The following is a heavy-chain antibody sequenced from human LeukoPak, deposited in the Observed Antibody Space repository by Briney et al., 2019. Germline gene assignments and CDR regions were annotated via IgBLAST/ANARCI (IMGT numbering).Heavy chain of an antibody. J-gene: IGHJ5*02. Sequence: SETLSLTCTVSGGSISSYYWSWIRQPPGKGLEWIGYIYYSGSTNYNPSLKSRVTMSVDTSKNQFSLKLSSVTAADTAVYYCARERWGYDFWSGYSDPWGQGTLVTVSS. CDR3: ARERWGYDFWSGYSDP. CDR2: IYYSGST. CDR1: GGSISSYY. V-gene: IGHV4-59*12. D-gene: IGHD3-3*01.